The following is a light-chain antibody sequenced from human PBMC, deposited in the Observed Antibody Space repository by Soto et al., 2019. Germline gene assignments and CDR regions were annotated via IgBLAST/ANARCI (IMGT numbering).Light chain of an antibody. Sequence: DIQMTQSPSTLSASVGDTVTVTCRASQSVSGWLAWYQQKPGEAPKLLIYDASSLESGVPSRFSGSGSGTEFTLTISSLQPEDFATYSCQQSYNTTWTFGQGTKVDIK. J-gene: IGKJ1*01. V-gene: IGKV1-5*01. CDR3: QQSYNTTWT. CDR1: QSVSGW. CDR2: DAS.